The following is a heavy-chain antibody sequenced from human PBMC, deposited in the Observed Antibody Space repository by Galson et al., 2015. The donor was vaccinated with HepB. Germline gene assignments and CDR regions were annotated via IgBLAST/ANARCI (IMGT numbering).Heavy chain of an antibody. Sequence: ETLSLTCAVYGGSFSGYYWSWIRQPPGKGLEWIGEINHSGSTNYNPSLKSRVTISVDTSKNQFSLRLSSVTAADTAVYYCARGLWYYDILTGYYVESASADYWGQGTLVTVSS. CDR2: INHSGST. J-gene: IGHJ4*02. D-gene: IGHD3-9*01. V-gene: IGHV4-34*01. CDR1: GGSFSGYY. CDR3: ARGLWYYDILTGYYVESASADY.